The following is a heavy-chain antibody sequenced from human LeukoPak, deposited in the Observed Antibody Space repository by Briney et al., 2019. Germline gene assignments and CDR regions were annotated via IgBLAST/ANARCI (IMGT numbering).Heavy chain of an antibody. CDR1: GFTFSSYS. J-gene: IGHJ4*02. CDR2: ISSSSSYI. D-gene: IGHD6-13*01. V-gene: IGHV3-21*01. Sequence: GGSLRLSCAASGFTFSSYSMNWVRQAPGKGLEWVSSISSSSSYIYYADSVKGRFTISRDNAKNSLYLQLNSLRPEDTAVYYCARDREGSSWYDYWGQGTLVTVSS. CDR3: ARDREGSSWYDY.